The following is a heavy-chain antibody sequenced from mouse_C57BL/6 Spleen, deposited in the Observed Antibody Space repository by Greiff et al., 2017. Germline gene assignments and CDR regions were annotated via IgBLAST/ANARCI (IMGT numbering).Heavy chain of an antibody. V-gene: IGHV1-53*01. CDR2: INPSNGGT. D-gene: IGHD1-1*01. CDR3: AREDYYGSSYWYFDV. J-gene: IGHJ1*03. Sequence: VQLQQSGTELVKPGASVKLSCKASGYTFTSYWMHWVKQRPGPGLEWIGNINPSNGGTNYNEKFKSKATRTVDKSSSTAYMQLSSLTSEDSAVYYCAREDYYGSSYWYFDVWGTGTTVTVSS. CDR1: GYTFTSYW.